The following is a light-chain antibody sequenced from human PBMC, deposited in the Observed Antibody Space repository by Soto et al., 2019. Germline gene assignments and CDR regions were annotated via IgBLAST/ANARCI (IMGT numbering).Light chain of an antibody. CDR2: GAS. J-gene: IGKJ1*01. Sequence: PGERATLSCRASQSVSSSYLAWYQQKPGQAPRLLFYGASSRATGIPDRFSGSGSGTDFTLTISRLEPEDFAVYYCQQYGSSPEWTFGQGTKVDIK. CDR1: QSVSSSY. CDR3: QQYGSSPEWT. V-gene: IGKV3-20*01.